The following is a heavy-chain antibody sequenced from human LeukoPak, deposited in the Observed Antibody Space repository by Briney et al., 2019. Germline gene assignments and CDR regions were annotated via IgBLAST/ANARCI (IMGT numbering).Heavy chain of an antibody. J-gene: IGHJ3*02. D-gene: IGHD1-26*01. CDR1: GFTFSSYS. CDR2: ISSSSSYI. CDR3: AKIVGATAVAFDI. Sequence: GGSLRLSCAASGFTFSSYSMNWVRQAPGKGLEWVSSISSSSSYIYYADSVKGRFTISRDNAKNSLYLQMNSLRAEDTAVYYCAKIVGATAVAFDIWGQGTMVTVSS. V-gene: IGHV3-21*01.